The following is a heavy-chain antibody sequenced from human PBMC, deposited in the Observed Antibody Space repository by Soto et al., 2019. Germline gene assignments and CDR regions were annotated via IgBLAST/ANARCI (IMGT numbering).Heavy chain of an antibody. J-gene: IGHJ4*02. Sequence: GFLKLFCAASGLTFSRYWMTWVRQAPGKGLEWVANINQDVSQKLYVDSVRGRFTISRDDAKNSVYLKMNNLRADDTAVYYCAKIGYNDWDFDYWGQGTMVTVSS. CDR1: GLTFSRYW. D-gene: IGHD3-22*01. CDR2: INQDVSQK. V-gene: IGHV3-7*01. CDR3: AKIGYNDWDFDY.